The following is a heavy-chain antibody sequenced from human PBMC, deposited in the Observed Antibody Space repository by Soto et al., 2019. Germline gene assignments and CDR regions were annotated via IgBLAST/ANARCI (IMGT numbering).Heavy chain of an antibody. V-gene: IGHV1-18*01. CDR3: ARDMGDIVVVPAAIPYYYGMDV. D-gene: IGHD2-2*02. CDR2: ISAYNGNT. J-gene: IGHJ6*02. CDR1: GYTFTSYG. Sequence: ASVKVSCKASGYTFTSYGISWVRQAPGQGLEWMGWISAYNGNTNYAQKLQGRVTMTTDTSTSTAYMELRSLRSDDTAVYYCARDMGDIVVVPAAIPYYYGMDVWGQGTTVTVS.